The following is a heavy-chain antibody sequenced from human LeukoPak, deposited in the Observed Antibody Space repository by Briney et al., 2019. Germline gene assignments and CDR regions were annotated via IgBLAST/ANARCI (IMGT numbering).Heavy chain of an antibody. Sequence: ASVKVSCKASGYTFTSYDINWVRQATGQGLEWMGWMNPNSGNTGYAQKFQGRVTMTRNTSTSTAYMELSSLRSEDTAVYYCARGSPRRMVRGVYYFDYWGQGTLVTVSS. CDR1: GYTFTSYD. CDR3: ARGSPRRMVRGVYYFDY. V-gene: IGHV1-8*01. J-gene: IGHJ4*02. CDR2: MNPNSGNT. D-gene: IGHD3-10*01.